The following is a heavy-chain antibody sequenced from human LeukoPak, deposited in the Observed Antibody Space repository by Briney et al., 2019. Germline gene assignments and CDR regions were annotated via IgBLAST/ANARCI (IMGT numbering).Heavy chain of an antibody. V-gene: IGHV4-59*01. CDR2: ICDSGST. Sequence: PSGTVSLTCTVSGGSISSFYWSWIRQPPGKGLEWIGYICDSGSTNYNPSLKSRVTISVDTSKNQLSLKLYSVTAADTAVYYCARDSRFSSIAARYLDVFDIWGQGTMVTVSS. D-gene: IGHD6-6*01. CDR3: ARDSRFSSIAARYLDVFDI. CDR1: GGSISSFY. J-gene: IGHJ3*02.